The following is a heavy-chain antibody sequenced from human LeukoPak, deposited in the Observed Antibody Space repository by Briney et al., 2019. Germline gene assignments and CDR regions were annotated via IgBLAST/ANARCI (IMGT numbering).Heavy chain of an antibody. CDR3: TTRSGDFWSGFVN. V-gene: IGHV1-24*01. CDR2: FDPEEAKM. CDR1: GHSLSELS. J-gene: IGHJ4*02. D-gene: IGHD3-3*01. Sequence: VSVTVSCKVSGHSLSELSIQWVRQAPGKGLECLGGFDPEEAKMVYAQNFQGRVTMTEDTSTQTAYMELSGLTSDDTAVYYCTTRSGDFWSGFVNWGQGTLVTVSS.